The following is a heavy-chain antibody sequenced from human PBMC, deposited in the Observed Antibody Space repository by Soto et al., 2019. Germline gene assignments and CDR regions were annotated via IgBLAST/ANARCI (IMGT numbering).Heavy chain of an antibody. J-gene: IGHJ4*02. D-gene: IGHD3-3*01. CDR3: ARPIRYYDVWRDYPPFDY. CDR1: GGSFSSYA. Sequence: QVQLVQSGAEVKKPGSSVKVSCTAPGGSFSSYAINWVRQAPGQGLEWMGGIIPMSATRTYAQKFQDRVTITADESSTTVYMELSSLQSEDTAVYYCARPIRYYDVWRDYPPFDYWGQGTLVTVSS. V-gene: IGHV1-69*01. CDR2: IIPMSATR.